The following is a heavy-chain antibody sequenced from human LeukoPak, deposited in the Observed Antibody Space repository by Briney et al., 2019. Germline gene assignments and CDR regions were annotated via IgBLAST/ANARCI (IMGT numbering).Heavy chain of an antibody. D-gene: IGHD3-9*01. CDR1: GGSFSDYD. Sequence: SETLSLTCAVYGGSFSDYDWSWIRQPPGKGLEWIGEINQSGSTNCAPSLKSRVSMSIDTSKSQFSLNLRSVTAADTAVYYCARLSVWNFDYLPWFDPWGQGTLVTVSS. CDR2: INQSGST. J-gene: IGHJ5*02. V-gene: IGHV4-34*01. CDR3: ARLSVWNFDYLPWFDP.